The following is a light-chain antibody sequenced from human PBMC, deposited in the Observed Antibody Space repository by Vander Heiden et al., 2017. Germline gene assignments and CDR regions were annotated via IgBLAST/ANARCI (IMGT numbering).Light chain of an antibody. CDR1: QRGSSN. V-gene: IGKV3-15*01. J-gene: IGKJ1*01. Sequence: EIVMTQSPATLSVSPGERATLSCRASQRGSSNLAWYQQKHGQAPRILIYGASTRATAIPARCSGSGSGTAFTLTSSSLQSEDVAVYYCRQYNNCPPTFGQGTKVEIK. CDR2: GAS. CDR3: RQYNNCPPT.